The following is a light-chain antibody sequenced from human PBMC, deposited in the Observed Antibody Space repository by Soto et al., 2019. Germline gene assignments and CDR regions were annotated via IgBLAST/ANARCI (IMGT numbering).Light chain of an antibody. Sequence: QSALTQPASVSGSPGQSITISCTGTSSDVGNYNYVSWYQQHPGKAPQLMIFQVSNRASGVSNRFSGSKSGDTASLTISGLQAEDEADYYCSAYTVSRTYVFGTGTKVTVL. CDR1: SSDVGNYNY. CDR2: QVS. CDR3: SAYTVSRTYV. J-gene: IGLJ1*01. V-gene: IGLV2-14*01.